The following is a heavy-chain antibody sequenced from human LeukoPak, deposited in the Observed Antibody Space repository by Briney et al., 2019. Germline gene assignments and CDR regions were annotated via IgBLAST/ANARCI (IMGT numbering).Heavy chain of an antibody. D-gene: IGHD3-3*01. J-gene: IGHJ4*02. V-gene: IGHV3-30*04. CDR3: AKEYYDFWSGYPHDY. CDR2: ILYDGSNK. CDR1: GFTFSSYA. Sequence: GGSLRLSCAASGFTFSSYAMYWVRQAPGKGLQWVATILYDGSNKYYADSVKGRFTISRDNSKNTLYLQMNSLRAEDTAVYYCAKEYYDFWSGYPHDYWGQGTLVTVSS.